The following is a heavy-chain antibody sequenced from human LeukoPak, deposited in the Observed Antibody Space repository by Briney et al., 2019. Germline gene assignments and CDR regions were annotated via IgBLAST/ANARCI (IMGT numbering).Heavy chain of an antibody. CDR2: ISGSGGST. J-gene: IGHJ4*02. CDR3: AKDLIGDYDLTAPLDY. CDR1: GFTFSSYA. D-gene: IGHD4-17*01. Sequence: GGSLRLSCAASGFTFSSYAMSWVRQAPGKGLEWVSAISGSGGSTYYADSVKGRFTISRDNSKNTLYLQMNSLRAEDTAVYYCAKDLIGDYDLTAPLDYWGQGTLVTVSS. V-gene: IGHV3-23*01.